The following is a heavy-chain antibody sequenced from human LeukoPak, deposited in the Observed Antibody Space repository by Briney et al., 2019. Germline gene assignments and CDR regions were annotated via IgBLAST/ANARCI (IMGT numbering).Heavy chain of an antibody. CDR2: IYVGDSDT. D-gene: IGHD4-17*01. J-gene: IGHJ4*02. V-gene: IGHV5-51*01. Sequence: GESLKISCKGSGYSFSNYWIGWVRQMPGKGLEWMGIIYVGDSDTRYSPSFQGPVTISADKSITTAYLQWSSPKASDTAMYYCARQPTTGAYFDYWGQGTLVTVSS. CDR3: ARQPTTGAYFDY. CDR1: GYSFSNYW.